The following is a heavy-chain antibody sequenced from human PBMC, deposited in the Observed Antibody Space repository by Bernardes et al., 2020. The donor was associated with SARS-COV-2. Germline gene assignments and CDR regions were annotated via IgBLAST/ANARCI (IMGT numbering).Heavy chain of an antibody. Sequence: GSLILSCSASGFVFIHSAMNWVRQAPWKGLEWVSTLDGPTSNTHYADSVKGRFTISRDNSKNTLFLQMNNLRAEDTAVYYCARDLIDSWAYFDYWGQGTLVTVSS. CDR2: LDGPTSNT. CDR3: ARDLIDSWAYFDY. CDR1: GFVFIHSA. V-gene: IGHV3-23*01. D-gene: IGHD6-13*01. J-gene: IGHJ4*02.